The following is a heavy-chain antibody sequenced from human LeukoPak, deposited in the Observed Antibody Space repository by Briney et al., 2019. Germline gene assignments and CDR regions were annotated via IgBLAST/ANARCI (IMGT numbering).Heavy chain of an antibody. CDR1: GYTFTGYY. CDR2: INPNSGGT. Sequence: ASVKVSCKASGYTFTGYYMHWVRQAPGQGLEWMGWINPNSGGTNYAQKFQGRVTMTRDTSISTAYMELSRLRSDDTAVYYCAREPVVVVTAIRNDAFDIWGQGTVVTVSS. CDR3: AREPVVVVTAIRNDAFDI. D-gene: IGHD2-21*02. J-gene: IGHJ3*02. V-gene: IGHV1-2*02.